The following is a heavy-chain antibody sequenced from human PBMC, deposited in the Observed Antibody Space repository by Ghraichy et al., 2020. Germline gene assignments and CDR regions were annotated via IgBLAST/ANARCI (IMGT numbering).Heavy chain of an antibody. CDR2: INHSGST. V-gene: IGHV4-34*01. D-gene: IGHD6-6*01. CDR1: GGSFSGYY. CDR3: ARASSSSSGGGDYYYGMDV. Sequence: SETLSLTCAVYGGSFSGYYWSWIRQPPGKGLEWIGEINHSGSTNYNPSLKSRVTISVDTSKNQFSLKLSSVTAADTAVYYCARASSSSSGGGDYYYGMDVWGQGTTVTVSS. J-gene: IGHJ6*02.